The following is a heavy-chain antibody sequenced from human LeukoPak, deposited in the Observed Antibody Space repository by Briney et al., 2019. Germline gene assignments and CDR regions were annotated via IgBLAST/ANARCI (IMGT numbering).Heavy chain of an antibody. CDR1: GGSISSYY. Sequence: SETLSLTCTVSGGSISSYYWSWIRQPPGKGLEWIGYIYYSGSTNYNPSLKSRVTISVDTSKNQFSLKLSSVTAADTAVYSCARVPYCSGGSCYAGAFDIWGQGTMVTVSS. V-gene: IGHV4-59*01. J-gene: IGHJ3*02. CDR2: IYYSGST. D-gene: IGHD2-15*01. CDR3: ARVPYCSGGSCYAGAFDI.